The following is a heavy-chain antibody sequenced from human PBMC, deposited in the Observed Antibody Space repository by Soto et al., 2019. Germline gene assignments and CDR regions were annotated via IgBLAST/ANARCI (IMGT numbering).Heavy chain of an antibody. D-gene: IGHD2-8*01. Sequence: SLKVSCNDSAGTCSSYAMSCVGQAPGEGLEWMGRIIPIFGTANYAQKFQGRVTITADESTSTAYMELRSLRSEDTAVYYCARAGTYCTNGVCHPDFWGQGTLVTVS. J-gene: IGHJ4*02. V-gene: IGHV1-69*01. CDR1: AGTCSSYA. CDR3: ARAGTYCTNGVCHPDF. CDR2: IIPIFGTA.